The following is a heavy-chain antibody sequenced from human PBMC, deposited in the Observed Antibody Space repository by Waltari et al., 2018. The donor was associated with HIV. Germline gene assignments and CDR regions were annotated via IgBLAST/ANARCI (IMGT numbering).Heavy chain of an antibody. CDR1: GGSFSGYY. CDR3: ARGQSIYRGYVSYNEDLDV. CDR2: INHSGGS. D-gene: IGHD3-10*01. V-gene: IGHV4-34*01. J-gene: IGHJ6*02. Sequence: QVQLQQWGAGLLKPSEPLSLTCAVYGGSFSGYYWTWIRQTPGKGLEWIGEINHSGGSNYSPTLKSRVTISVDTSKNQFSLRVKSVTAADTAVYYCARGQSIYRGYVSYNEDLDVWGQGTTVTVSS.